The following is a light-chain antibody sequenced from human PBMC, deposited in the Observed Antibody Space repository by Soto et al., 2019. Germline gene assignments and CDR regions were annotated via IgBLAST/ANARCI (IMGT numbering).Light chain of an antibody. Sequence: DIQMTHSPSTLSASVGDRVTITCRASQSISSWLAWYQQKPGKAPKLLIYKASSLESGVPSRFSGSGSGTEFTLNISSLQHDDFATYYCQQYNSYPTFGGGTKVEIK. J-gene: IGKJ4*01. CDR3: QQYNSYPT. CDR2: KAS. CDR1: QSISSW. V-gene: IGKV1-5*03.